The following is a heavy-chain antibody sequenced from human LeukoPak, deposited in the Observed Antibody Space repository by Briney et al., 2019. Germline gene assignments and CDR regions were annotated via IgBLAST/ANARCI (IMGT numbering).Heavy chain of an antibody. Sequence: GGSLRLSCAASGFIFNNNAMSWVRQAPGKGLEWVSAISGSGGSTYYADSVKGRFTISRDNSKNTLYLQMNSLRAEDTAVYYCAKASGITMIVVVIGPFDYWGQGTLVTVSS. J-gene: IGHJ4*02. CDR3: AKASGITMIVVVIGPFDY. V-gene: IGHV3-23*01. CDR2: ISGSGGST. D-gene: IGHD3-22*01. CDR1: GFIFNNNA.